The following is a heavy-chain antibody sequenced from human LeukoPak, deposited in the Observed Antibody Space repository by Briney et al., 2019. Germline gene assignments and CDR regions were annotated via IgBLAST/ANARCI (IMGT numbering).Heavy chain of an antibody. D-gene: IGHD3-10*01. CDR1: GGSISSHY. CDR3: ARVLLWFGELWFDP. CDR2: IYYSGST. V-gene: IGHV4-59*11. Sequence: SETLSLTRTVSGGSISSHYWSWIRQPPGKGLEWIGYIYYSGSTNYNPSLKSRVTISVDTSKNQFSLKLSSVTAADTAVYYCARVLLWFGELWFDPWGQGTLVTVSS. J-gene: IGHJ5*02.